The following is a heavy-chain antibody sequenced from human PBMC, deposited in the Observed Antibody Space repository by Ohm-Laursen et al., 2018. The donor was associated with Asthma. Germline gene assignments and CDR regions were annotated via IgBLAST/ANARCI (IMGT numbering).Heavy chain of an antibody. J-gene: IGHJ5*02. Sequence: ASVKVSCKASGYTFSHYYVDWVRQAPGRGLEYMGWINTNTGNPTYAQGFTGRFLFSLDTSVTTAYLQISSLKAEDTAFYYCARGRTFDPWGQGTLVTVSS. CDR1: GYTFSHYY. CDR3: ARGRTFDP. V-gene: IGHV7-4-1*02. CDR2: INTNTGNP.